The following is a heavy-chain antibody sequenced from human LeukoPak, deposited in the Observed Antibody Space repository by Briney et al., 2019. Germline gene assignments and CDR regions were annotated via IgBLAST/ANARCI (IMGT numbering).Heavy chain of an antibody. J-gene: IGHJ3*02. Sequence: PGGSLRLSCAASGFTFSGSAMHWVRQASGKGLEWVGRIRSKANSYATAYAASVKGRFTVSRDDSKNTAYLQMNSLRTEDTAVYYCTRGLFDIWGQGTMVTVSS. CDR1: GFTFSGSA. CDR2: IRSKANSYAT. CDR3: TRGLFDI. V-gene: IGHV3-73*01.